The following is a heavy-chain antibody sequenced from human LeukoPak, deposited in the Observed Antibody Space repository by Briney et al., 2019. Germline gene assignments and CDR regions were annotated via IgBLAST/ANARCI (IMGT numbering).Heavy chain of an antibody. CDR2: IIPIFGTA. D-gene: IGHD3-22*01. CDR1: GGTFSSYA. CDR3: ASSSGYYYFGY. J-gene: IGHJ4*02. V-gene: IGHV1-69*13. Sequence: SVKVSCKASGGTFSSYAISWVRQARGQGLEWMGGIIPIFGTANYAQKFQGRLTITAEESTSTAYMELNSLRSEDTAVYYCASSSGYYYFGYWGQGTLVTVSS.